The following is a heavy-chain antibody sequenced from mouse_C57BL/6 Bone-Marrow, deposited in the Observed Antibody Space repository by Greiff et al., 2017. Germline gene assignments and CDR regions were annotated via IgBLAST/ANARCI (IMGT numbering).Heavy chain of an antibody. CDR2: IWSGGST. J-gene: IGHJ4*01. D-gene: IGHD2-4*01. V-gene: IGHV2-2*01. Sequence: VQLQQSGPGLVQPSQSLSITCTVSGFSLTSYGVHWVRQSPGKGLEWLGVIWSGGSTDYNAAFISRLSISKDNSKSQVFFKMNSLQADDTAIYYCASFYYDYDFYAMDYCGQGTSVTVSS. CDR3: ASFYYDYDFYAMDY. CDR1: GFSLTSYG.